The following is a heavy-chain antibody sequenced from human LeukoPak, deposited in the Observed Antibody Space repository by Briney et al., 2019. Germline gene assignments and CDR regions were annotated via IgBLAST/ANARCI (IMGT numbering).Heavy chain of an antibody. CDR3: ARDPESGYHYFDY. CDR2: ISSSSSYI. V-gene: IGHV3-21*01. Sequence: SGGSLRLSCAASGFTFSSYSMNWVRQAPGKGLEWVSSISSSSSYIYYADSVKGRFTISRDNAKNSLYLQMNSLRAEDTAVYYCARDPESGYHYFDYWGQGTLVTVS. CDR1: GFTFSSYS. D-gene: IGHD3-3*01. J-gene: IGHJ4*02.